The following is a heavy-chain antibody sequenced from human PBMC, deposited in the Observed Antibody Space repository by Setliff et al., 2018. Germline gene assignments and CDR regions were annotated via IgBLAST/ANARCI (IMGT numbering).Heavy chain of an antibody. D-gene: IGHD2-2*01. CDR2: IYTSGST. J-gene: IGHJ6*02. CDR1: SGSMRNYY. Sequence: SETLSLTCSVSSGSMRNYYWIWIRQPAGEGLEWIGRIYTSGSTNYNPSLKRRVTISLEMSKNQFSLTLSSVTAADTAVYYCARARPATIAGVVPGVADFGIDVWGQGTTVTVSS. V-gene: IGHV4-4*07. CDR3: ARARPATIAGVVPGVADFGIDV.